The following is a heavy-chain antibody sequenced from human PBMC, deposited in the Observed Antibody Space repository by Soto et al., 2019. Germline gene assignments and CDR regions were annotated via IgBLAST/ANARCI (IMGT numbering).Heavy chain of an antibody. CDR2: VNPNNGDT. J-gene: IGHJ4*02. D-gene: IGHD3-10*01. CDR3: AKVSRKGSAIDFDY. V-gene: IGHV1-8*01. Sequence: QVQLVQSGAELKKPGASVKVSCKASGYTFSNYDMNWVRQATGQGPEWIGWVNPNNGDTGYAQKFQGRVTLTTDISTTTAHTELTSLRSEDTAIYYCAKVSRKGSAIDFDYWGQGTLITVSS. CDR1: GYTFSNYD.